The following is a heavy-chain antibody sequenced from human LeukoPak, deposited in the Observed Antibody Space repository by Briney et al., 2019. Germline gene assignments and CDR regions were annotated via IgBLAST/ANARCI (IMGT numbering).Heavy chain of an antibody. J-gene: IGHJ4*02. CDR3: TTDGVVVVPAAMPGDY. CDR1: GFTFSNAW. CDR2: IKSKTDGGTT. V-gene: IGHV3-15*01. D-gene: IGHD2-2*01. Sequence: PGGSLRLSCAASGFTFSNAWMSWVRQAPGKGLEWVGRIKSKTDGGTTDYAAPVKGRFTSSRDDSKNTLYLQMNSLKTEDTAVYYCTTDGVVVVPAAMPGDYWGQGTLVTVSS.